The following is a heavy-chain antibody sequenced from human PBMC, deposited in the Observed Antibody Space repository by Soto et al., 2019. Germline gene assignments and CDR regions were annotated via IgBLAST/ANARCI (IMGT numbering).Heavy chain of an antibody. V-gene: IGHV3-30-3*01. J-gene: IGHJ4*02. Sequence: PGGSLRLSCAASGFTFSNYAVHWVRQAPGKGLEWVAVISYDGGTKNYADSVKGRFTISRDNSRNTLYLQMNSLRVEDTAVYYCASKFHYDSGTYLFALDHWGQGTLDTVSS. CDR1: GFTFSNYA. CDR2: ISYDGGTK. D-gene: IGHD3-10*01. CDR3: ASKFHYDSGTYLFALDH.